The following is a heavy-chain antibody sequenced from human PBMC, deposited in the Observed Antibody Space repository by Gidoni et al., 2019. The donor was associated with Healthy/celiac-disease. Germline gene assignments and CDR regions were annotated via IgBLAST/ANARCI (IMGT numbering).Heavy chain of an antibody. Sequence: PRKALEWLAHIFSNDEKSYSTSLKSRLTISKDTSKSQVVLTMTNMDPVDTATYYCARMIEDCSSTSCYQWAGSDYYYYYMDVWGKGTTVTVSS. D-gene: IGHD2-2*01. CDR2: IFSNDEK. J-gene: IGHJ6*03. V-gene: IGHV2-26*01. CDR3: ARMIEDCSSTSCYQWAGSDYYYYYMDV.